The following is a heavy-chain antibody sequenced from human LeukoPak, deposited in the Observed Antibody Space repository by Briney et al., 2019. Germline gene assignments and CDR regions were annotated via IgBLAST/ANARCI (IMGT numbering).Heavy chain of an antibody. Sequence: GGSLRLSCTVSGFTFSGSSMHWLRQAPGQGLEWVATISYDGNSEYYRDSVKGRFAVSRVNSRNTLYLQMQSLRHEDTAVYFCARGVDTAMVTCVDYWGQGTLVTVSS. V-gene: IGHV3-30*09. D-gene: IGHD5-18*01. CDR3: ARGVDTAMVTCVDY. CDR1: GFTFSGSS. CDR2: ISYDGNSE. J-gene: IGHJ4*02.